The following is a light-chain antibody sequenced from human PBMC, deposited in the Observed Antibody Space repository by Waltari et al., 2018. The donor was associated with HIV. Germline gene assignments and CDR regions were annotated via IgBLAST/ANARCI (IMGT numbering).Light chain of an antibody. V-gene: IGKV4-1*01. CDR1: QSVLYSSNNKNY. Sequence: DIVMTQSPDSLAVSLGERATINCKSSQSVLYSSNNKNYLAWYQQKPGQPPTLLIYWVSSRESGVPDRFSGGGSGTDFTLTISSLQAEDVAVYYCQQYYSAPPTFGGGTKVEI. J-gene: IGKJ4*01. CDR2: WVS. CDR3: QQYYSAPPT.